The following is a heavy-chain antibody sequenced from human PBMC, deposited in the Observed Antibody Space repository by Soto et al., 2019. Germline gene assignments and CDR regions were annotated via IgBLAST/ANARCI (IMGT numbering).Heavy chain of an antibody. CDR2: MYHSGST. V-gene: IGHV4-30-2*01. CDR3: ARVPDY. CDR1: GGSISSGGYS. Sequence: QLQLQESGSGLVKPSQTLSLTCAVSGGSISSGGYSWSWIRQPPGKGLEWIGYMYHSGSTYYNPLLKSRVTIPRDRSKHQFSLEPSSVTAADTAVYSCARVPDYWGQGILVTVSS. J-gene: IGHJ4*02. D-gene: IGHD2-2*01.